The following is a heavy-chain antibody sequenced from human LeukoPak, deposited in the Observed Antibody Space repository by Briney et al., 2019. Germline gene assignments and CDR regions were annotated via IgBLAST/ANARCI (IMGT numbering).Heavy chain of an antibody. J-gene: IGHJ4*02. CDR2: IYPGDSDT. CDR1: GYTFTYYW. Sequence: GESLKISCKGSGYTFTYYWIGWVRQMPGKGLEWMGIIYPGDSDTRYNPSFQGQVTISADKSISTAYLQWSSLKASDSAMYYRARPLRGDYDSSGYLFDSWGQGTLVTVSS. V-gene: IGHV5-51*01. CDR3: ARPLRGDYDSSGYLFDS. D-gene: IGHD3-22*01.